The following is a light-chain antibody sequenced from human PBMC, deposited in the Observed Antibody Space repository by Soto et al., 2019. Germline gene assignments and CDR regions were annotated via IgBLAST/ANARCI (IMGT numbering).Light chain of an antibody. CDR3: QQYSSHST. Sequence: DIQLTQSHSTLSASVGDRVTLTCRASQSTSSYLAWYQQKPGKAPKLLIYQASSLENGVPSRFSGSGSGTEFSLTISSLQPDDFATYYCQQYSSHSTFGQGTKVDIK. J-gene: IGKJ1*01. CDR1: QSTSSY. CDR2: QAS. V-gene: IGKV1-5*03.